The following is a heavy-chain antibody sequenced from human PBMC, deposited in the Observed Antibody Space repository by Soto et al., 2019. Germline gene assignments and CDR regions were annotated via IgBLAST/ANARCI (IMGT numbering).Heavy chain of an antibody. D-gene: IGHD3-22*01. Sequence: QVQLVQSGAEVKKPGSSVKVSCKASGGTFSSYASSWVRQAPGQGLEWMGGIIPIFGTANYAQKFPGRVRNTADESTSTDYMGLSSLRSEDTYVYYCARADDSSGYYWAYWGQGTLVTVSS. CDR1: GGTFSSYA. V-gene: IGHV1-69*01. J-gene: IGHJ4*02. CDR2: IIPIFGTA. CDR3: ARADDSSGYYWAY.